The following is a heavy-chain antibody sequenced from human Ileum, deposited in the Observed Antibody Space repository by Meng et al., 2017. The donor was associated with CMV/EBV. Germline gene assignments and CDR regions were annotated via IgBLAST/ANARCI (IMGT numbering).Heavy chain of an antibody. CDR2: IHTRGRYT. V-gene: IGHV3-21*01. CDR1: GFTFSTYS. Sequence: GESLKISCAASGFTFSTYSMNWLRQSPGKGLELVAAIHTRGRYTVYSDTVKGRFTISRDNAKSSLSLEMNSLRDEDTSVYYCARDRLEGYHSGPGFWGQGTLVTVSS. J-gene: IGHJ4*02. CDR3: ARDRLEGYHSGPGF. D-gene: IGHD1-1*01.